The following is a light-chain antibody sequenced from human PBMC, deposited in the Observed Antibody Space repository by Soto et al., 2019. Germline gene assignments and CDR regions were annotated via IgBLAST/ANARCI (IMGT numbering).Light chain of an antibody. V-gene: IGKV1-39*01. CDR2: AAS. CDR1: QSISTY. CDR3: QQSYSSIT. Sequence: DIQMTQSPSSLSASVGDRVTITCRASQSISTYLNWYQQTPGKAPKLLIYAASSLHSGVPSRFSGSGSGSYFTLTLSSLQPEDFATYYCQQSYSSITFGQGTRLEIK. J-gene: IGKJ5*01.